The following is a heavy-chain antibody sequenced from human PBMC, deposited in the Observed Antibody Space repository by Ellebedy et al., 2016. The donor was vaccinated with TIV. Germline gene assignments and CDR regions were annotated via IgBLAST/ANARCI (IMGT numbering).Heavy chain of an antibody. CDR2: ISWNSGSI. V-gene: IGHV3-9*01. CDR1: GFTFDDYA. J-gene: IGHJ5*02. D-gene: IGHD6-6*01. CDR3: AKGPYSSSYHSWFDP. Sequence: GGSLRLSCAASGFTFDDYAMHWVRQAPGKGLEWVSGISWNSGSIGYADSVKGRFTISRDNAKNSLYLQMNSLRAEDTALYYCAKGPYSSSYHSWFDPWGQGTLITVSA.